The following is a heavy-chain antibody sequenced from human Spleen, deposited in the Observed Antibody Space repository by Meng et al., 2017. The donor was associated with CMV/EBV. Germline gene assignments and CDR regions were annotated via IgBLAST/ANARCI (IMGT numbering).Heavy chain of an antibody. J-gene: IGHJ5*02. CDR2: INPNSGGT. V-gene: IGHV1-2*02. CDR1: GYTITGYQ. D-gene: IGHD3-9*01. Sequence: ASVKVSCKASGYTITGYQIHWVRQAPGQGLEEMGWINPNSGGTNYAQKFQGRVTMTRDTSISTAYMELSSLRSDDTAVYYCGRDYFETRLEVLGYSWFDPWGQGTLVTVSS. CDR3: GRDYFETRLEVLGYSWFDP.